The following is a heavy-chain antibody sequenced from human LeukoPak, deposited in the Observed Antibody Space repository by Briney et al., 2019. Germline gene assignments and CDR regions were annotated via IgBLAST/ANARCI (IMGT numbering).Heavy chain of an antibody. J-gene: IGHJ4*02. CDR3: ARDRGYYYDSSGPIDY. V-gene: IGHV4-30-2*01. Sequence: SETLSLTCAVSGGSISSGGYSWSWIRQPPGKGLEWIGYIYHSGSTYYNPSLKSRVTISVDRSKNQFSLKLSPVTAADTAVYYCARDRGYYYDSSGPIDYWGQGTLVTVSS. D-gene: IGHD3-22*01. CDR2: IYHSGST. CDR1: GGSISSGGYS.